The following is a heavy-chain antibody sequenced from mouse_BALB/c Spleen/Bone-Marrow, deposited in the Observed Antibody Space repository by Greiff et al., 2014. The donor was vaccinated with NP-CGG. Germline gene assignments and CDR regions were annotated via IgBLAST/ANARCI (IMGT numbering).Heavy chain of an antibody. CDR2: LNPSNGHT. V-gene: IGHV1S81*02. D-gene: IGHD2-4*01. J-gene: IGHJ2*01. Sequence: QVQLQQSGAELLKPGTSVKLSCKASGYTFTRYRMHWVKQRPGQGLEWIGELNPSNGHTNYNGKFKNKATVTVDKSSSTAYMQLSSLTSEDSAVYDRARMITTGGFDDGGQGTTLTVAS. CDR3: ARMITTGGFDD. CDR1: GYTFTRYR.